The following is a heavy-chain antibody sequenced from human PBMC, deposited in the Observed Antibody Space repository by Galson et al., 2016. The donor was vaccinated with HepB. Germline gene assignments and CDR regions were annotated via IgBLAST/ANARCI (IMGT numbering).Heavy chain of an antibody. CDR2: IYSDGRT. CDR1: GFSVSRNY. D-gene: IGHD5/OR15-5a*01. J-gene: IGHJ6*03. CDR3: ARDIYEGAMDV. V-gene: IGHV3-53*01. Sequence: SLRLSCAASGFSVSRNYMTWVRQAPGKGLEWVSSIYSDGRTYYADSVKCRFTISRDNSKNTLFLQMNGLRADDTAVYYCARDIYEGAMDVWGKGTTVTVSS.